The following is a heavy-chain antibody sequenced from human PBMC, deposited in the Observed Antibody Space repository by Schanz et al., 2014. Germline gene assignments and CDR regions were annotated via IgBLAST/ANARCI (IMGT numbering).Heavy chain of an antibody. CDR2: IHYDGTYK. D-gene: IGHD5-18*01. Sequence: QIQLVESGGGVVQPGTSLRLSCTISGFSFSRYGMHWVRQAPGKGLEWVAFIHYDGTYKYYADSVKGRFTISRDNSENTLYLQMISLRAEDTAVYYCAKLDGYAYGSMGQEYFDYWGQGTLVAVSS. CDR3: AKLDGYAYGSMGQEYFDY. V-gene: IGHV3-30*02. J-gene: IGHJ4*02. CDR1: GFSFSRYG.